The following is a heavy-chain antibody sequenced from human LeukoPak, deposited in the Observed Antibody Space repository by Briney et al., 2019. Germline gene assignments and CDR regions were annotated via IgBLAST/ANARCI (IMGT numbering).Heavy chain of an antibody. V-gene: IGHV3-21*01. CDR3: ARATWDS. CDR1: GFTFSSYA. CDR2: ISPSSSYM. D-gene: IGHD2-15*01. Sequence: GGSLRLSCAASGFTFSSYAMSWVRQAPGKGLEWVSSISPSSSYMYYADSVKGRFTISRDNTKNSLYLQMNSLRAEDTAVYYCARATWDSWGQGALVTVSS. J-gene: IGHJ4*02.